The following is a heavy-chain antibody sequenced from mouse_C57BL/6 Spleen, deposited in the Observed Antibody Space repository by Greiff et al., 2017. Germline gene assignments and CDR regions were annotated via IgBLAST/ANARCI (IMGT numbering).Heavy chain of an antibody. D-gene: IGHD1-1*01. CDR2: ISSGGDYI. CDR1: GFTFSSYA. Sequence: EVSVVESGEGLVKPGGSLKLSCAASGFTFSSYAMSWVRQTPEKRLEWVAYISSGGDYIYYADTVKGRFTISRDNARNTLYLQMSSLKSEDTAMYYCTRDRSYGSPFAYWGQGTLVTVSA. V-gene: IGHV5-9-1*02. CDR3: TRDRSYGSPFAY. J-gene: IGHJ3*01.